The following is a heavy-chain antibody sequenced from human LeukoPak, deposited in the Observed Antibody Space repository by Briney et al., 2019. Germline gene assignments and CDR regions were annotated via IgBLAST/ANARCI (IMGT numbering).Heavy chain of an antibody. J-gene: IGHJ4*02. V-gene: IGHV4-59*12. CDR2: IYYSGST. D-gene: IGHD3-22*01. CDR1: GGSISSYY. Sequence: SETLSLTCTVSGGSISSYYWSWIRQPPGKGLEWIGYIYYSGSTNYNPSLKSRVTISVDTSKNQFSLKLHSVTAADTAVYYCARDAYYYDSSGYYLLDYWGQGTLVTVSS. CDR3: ARDAYYYDSSGYYLLDY.